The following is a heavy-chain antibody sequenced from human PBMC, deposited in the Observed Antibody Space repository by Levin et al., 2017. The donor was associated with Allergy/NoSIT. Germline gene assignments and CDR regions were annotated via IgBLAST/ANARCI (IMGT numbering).Heavy chain of an antibody. V-gene: IGHV3-23*01. Sequence: GESLKISCAASGFTFSKFAMTWVRQAPGKGLEWVSGITFSGGSTYYADSVKGRFTISRDNSKDAVFLHMNSLRADDTAVYYCAKGVGSFYYSGLESWGQGTLVAVSS. D-gene: IGHD3-10*01. J-gene: IGHJ4*02. CDR1: GFTFSKFA. CDR3: AKGVGSFYYSGLES. CDR2: ITFSGGST.